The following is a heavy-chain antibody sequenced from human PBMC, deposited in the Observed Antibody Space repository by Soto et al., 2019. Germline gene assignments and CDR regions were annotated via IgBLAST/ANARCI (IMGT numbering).Heavy chain of an antibody. CDR2: ISWNSGSI. J-gene: IGHJ5*02. Sequence: GGSLRLSCAASGFTFDDYAMHWVRQAPGKGLEWVSGISWNSGSIGYADSVKGRFTISRDDAKNSLYLQMNSLRSEDTAVYYCARFGNWNYNWFDPWGQGTLVTVSS. CDR3: ARFGNWNYNWFDP. V-gene: IGHV3-9*01. CDR1: GFTFDDYA. D-gene: IGHD1-7*01.